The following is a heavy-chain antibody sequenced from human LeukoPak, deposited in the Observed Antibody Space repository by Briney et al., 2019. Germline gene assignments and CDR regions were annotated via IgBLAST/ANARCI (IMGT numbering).Heavy chain of an antibody. CDR1: GYSISSGYY. V-gene: IGHV4-38-2*02. Sequence: SETLSLTCTVSGYSISSGYYWGWIRQPPGKGLEWIGNIYHSGSTYYNPSLKSRVTISVDTSKNQFSLKLSSVTAADTAVYYCARGFEGLTYWGQGTLVTVSS. D-gene: IGHD3-9*01. CDR2: IYHSGST. CDR3: ARGFEGLTY. J-gene: IGHJ4*02.